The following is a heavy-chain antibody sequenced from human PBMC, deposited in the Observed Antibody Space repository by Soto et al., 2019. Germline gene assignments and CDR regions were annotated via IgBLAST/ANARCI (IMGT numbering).Heavy chain of an antibody. D-gene: IGHD4-17*01. V-gene: IGHV3-30*18. CDR2: ISYDGSNK. CDR3: AKGYRARLGYGDYRDALDI. CDR1: GFTFSSYG. Sequence: QVQRVESGGGVVQPGRSLRLSCAASGFTFSSYGMHWVRQAPGKGLEWVAVISYDGSNKYYADSVKGRFTISRDNSKNSLYLQMNILRAQDTSVYYCAKGYRARLGYGDYRDALDIWGQGTMVTVSS. J-gene: IGHJ3*02.